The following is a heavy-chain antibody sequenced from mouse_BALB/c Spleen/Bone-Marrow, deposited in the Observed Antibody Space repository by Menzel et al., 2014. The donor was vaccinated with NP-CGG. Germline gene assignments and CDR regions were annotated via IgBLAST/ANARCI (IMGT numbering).Heavy chain of an antibody. CDR1: GFTFSSYA. CDR3: ASPLYYGLHYYAMDY. Sequence: EVMLVGSGGGLVKPGGSLKLSCAASGFTFSSYAMSWVRQTPEKRLEWVASISSGGSTYYPDSVKGRFTISRDNARNILYLQMSSLRSEDTAMYYCASPLYYGLHYYAMDYWGQGTSVTVSS. D-gene: IGHD1-2*01. J-gene: IGHJ4*01. V-gene: IGHV5-6-5*01. CDR2: ISSGGST.